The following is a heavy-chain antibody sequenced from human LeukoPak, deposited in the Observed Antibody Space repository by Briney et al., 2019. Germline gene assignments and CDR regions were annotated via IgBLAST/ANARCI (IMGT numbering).Heavy chain of an antibody. CDR3: ARDGGIAAAGTYNWFDP. V-gene: IGHV1-46*01. CDR1: GYTFTSYG. D-gene: IGHD6-13*01. Sequence: ASVKVSCKASGYTFTSYGISWVRQAPGQGLEWMGIINPSGGSTSYAQKFQGRVTMTRDTSTSTVYMELSSLRSEDTAVYYCARDGGIAAAGTYNWFDPWGQGTLVTVSS. J-gene: IGHJ5*02. CDR2: INPSGGST.